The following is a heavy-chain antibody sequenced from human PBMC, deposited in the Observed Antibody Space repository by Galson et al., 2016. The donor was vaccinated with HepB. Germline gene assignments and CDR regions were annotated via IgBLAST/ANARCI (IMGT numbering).Heavy chain of an antibody. CDR1: GYSFTSNW. CDR2: IDPSDSYT. V-gene: IGHV5-10-1*01. CDR3: ARRSEDYVWATYPRGHCFDP. J-gene: IGHJ5*02. Sequence: QSGAEVKKPGESLRISCKGSGYSFTSNWINWVRQMPGKGLEWMGTIDPSDSYTNYNPSFQGHVTISVDKSINTAYLQWSSLKAPDTDMYYCARRSEDYVWATYPRGHCFDPWGQGTLVTVSS. D-gene: IGHD3-16*01.